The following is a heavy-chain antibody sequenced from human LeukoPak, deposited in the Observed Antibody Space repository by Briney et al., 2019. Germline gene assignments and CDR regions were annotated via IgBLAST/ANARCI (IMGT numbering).Heavy chain of an antibody. CDR1: GFTFDDYG. D-gene: IGHD3-3*01. V-gene: IGHV3-20*04. Sequence: RSGGSLRLSCAASGFTFDDYGMSWVRQAPGKGLEWVSGINWNSGSTGYADSVKGRFTISRDNAKNSLYLQMNSLRAEDTALYYCARDLPQDLEWLLYAFDIWGQGTMVTVSS. CDR3: ARDLPQDLEWLLYAFDI. J-gene: IGHJ3*02. CDR2: INWNSGST.